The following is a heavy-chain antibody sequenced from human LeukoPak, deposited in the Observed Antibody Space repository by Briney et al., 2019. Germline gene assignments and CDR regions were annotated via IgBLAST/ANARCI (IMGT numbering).Heavy chain of an antibody. CDR3: ARLGDSSGYIPYYFDY. V-gene: IGHV4-59*12. J-gene: IGHJ4*02. D-gene: IGHD3-22*01. CDR2: TYYSGST. Sequence: SETLSLTCTVSGGSISSYYWSWIRQPPGKGLEWIGYTYYSGSTNYKPSLKRRVTISVDTSKNQFSLKLSSVAAADTAVYYCARLGDSSGYIPYYFDYWGQGTLVTVSS. CDR1: GGSISSYY.